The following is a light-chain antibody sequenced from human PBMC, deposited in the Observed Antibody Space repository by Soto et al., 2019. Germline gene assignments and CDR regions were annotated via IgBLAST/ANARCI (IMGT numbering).Light chain of an antibody. CDR3: QQNKDWPGT. J-gene: IGKJ1*01. CDR2: DAS. Sequence: EIVMTQSPATLSVSPGERATLSCRASQSVSSYLAWYQQKPGQAPRLLIYDASTRATGIPVRFSGSGSGTEFTLTISSLPSEDFGVYYCQQNKDWPGTFGQGTKVEIK. V-gene: IGKV3-15*01. CDR1: QSVSSY.